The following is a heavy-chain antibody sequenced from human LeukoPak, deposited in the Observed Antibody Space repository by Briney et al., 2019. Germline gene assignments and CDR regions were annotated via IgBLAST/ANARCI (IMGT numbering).Heavy chain of an antibody. CDR1: GDSVSSNSAA. Sequence: SQTLSLTCAISGDSVSSNSAAWSWIRQSPSRGLEWLGRTYYRSKWYNDYAVSVKSRIPIIPDTSKNQFALQLNSVTPEDTSVYYCSRQLTGTNQKFYYYGMDVWGQGTTVTVSS. V-gene: IGHV6-1*01. CDR3: SRQLTGTNQKFYYYGMDV. CDR2: TYYRSKWYN. D-gene: IGHD1-7*01. J-gene: IGHJ6*02.